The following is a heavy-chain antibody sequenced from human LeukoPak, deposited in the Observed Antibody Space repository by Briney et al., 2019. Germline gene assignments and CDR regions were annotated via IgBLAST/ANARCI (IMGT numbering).Heavy chain of an antibody. CDR3: ARGQVRGYSGYAEFDY. CDR2: IIPIFGTA. V-gene: IGHV1-69*13. CDR1: GGTFSSYA. D-gene: IGHD5-12*01. Sequence: SVKVSCKASGGTFSSYAISWVRQAPGQGLERMGGIIPIFGTANYAQKFQGRVTITADESTSTAYMELSSLRSEDTAVYYCARGQVRGYSGYAEFDYWGQGTLVTVSS. J-gene: IGHJ4*02.